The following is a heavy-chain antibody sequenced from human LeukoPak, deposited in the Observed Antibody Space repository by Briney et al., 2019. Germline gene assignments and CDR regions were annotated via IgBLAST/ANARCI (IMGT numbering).Heavy chain of an antibody. Sequence: ASVKVSCKASGYTFTSYGISWVRQAPGQGLEWMGWISAHNGNTNYAQKLQGRVTMTTDTSTSTVYMELRSLRSDDTAVYFCARGGLYCSSTSCYGVDYWGQGTLVTVSS. CDR2: ISAHNGNT. CDR1: GYTFTSYG. V-gene: IGHV1-18*01. J-gene: IGHJ4*02. D-gene: IGHD2-2*01. CDR3: ARGGLYCSSTSCYGVDY.